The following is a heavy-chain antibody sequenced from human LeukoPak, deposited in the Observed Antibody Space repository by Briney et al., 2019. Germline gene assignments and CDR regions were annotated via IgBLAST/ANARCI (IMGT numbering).Heavy chain of an antibody. CDR2: ISYDGSNK. D-gene: IGHD3-22*01. J-gene: IGHJ4*02. Sequence: GGSLRLSCAASGFTFSSYAMHWVRQAPGKGLEWVAVISYDGSNKYYADSVKGRFTISRDNSKNTLYLQMNSLRAEDTAVYYCARSYDSSGQGAAFDHWGQGTLVTVSS. V-gene: IGHV3-30-3*01. CDR1: GFTFSSYA. CDR3: ARSYDSSGQGAAFDH.